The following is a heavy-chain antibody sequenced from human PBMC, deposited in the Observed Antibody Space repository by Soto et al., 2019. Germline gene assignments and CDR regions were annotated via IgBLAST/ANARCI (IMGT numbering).Heavy chain of an antibody. V-gene: IGHV4-39*01. CDR1: GGSISSFAYY. D-gene: IGHD3-10*01. CDR3: ARRERYYGSPGWFDP. CDR2: VYYNENT. Sequence: KPSETLSLTCPVSGGSISSFAYYWGWIRQPPGKGLEWIGTVYYNENTYYNPSLKSRLTISVDTAKNQFSLNLRSVTAADTAIYFCARRERYYGSPGWFDPWGQGTLVTVSS. J-gene: IGHJ5*02.